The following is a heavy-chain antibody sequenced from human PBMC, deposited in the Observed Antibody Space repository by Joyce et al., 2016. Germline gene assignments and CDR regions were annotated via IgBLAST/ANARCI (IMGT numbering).Heavy chain of an antibody. CDR1: GYKIINYW. D-gene: IGHD3-9*01. CDR3: ARGPYFDILTGKYDYMDV. V-gene: IGHV5-51*01. Sequence: EVQLVQSGAEVKKPGESLKISCKASGYKIINYWIDWVRQMPGKGLEWMGIIYLGDADIRYSPSCQGHVTISADKSINTAYRQWSSLKDADTAMYYWARGPYFDILTGKYDYMDVWGKGTTVTVSS. CDR2: IYLGDADI. J-gene: IGHJ6*03.